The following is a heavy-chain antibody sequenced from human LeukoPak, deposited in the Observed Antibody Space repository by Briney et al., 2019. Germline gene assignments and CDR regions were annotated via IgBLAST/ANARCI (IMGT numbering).Heavy chain of an antibody. CDR1: GFTFSSYW. CDR2: INSDGSST. V-gene: IGHV3-74*01. CDR3: ARGLNYDFWSGPFYYYYGMDV. D-gene: IGHD3-3*01. Sequence: PGGSLRLPCAASGFTFSSYWMHWVRQAPGKGLVWVSRINSDGSSTSYADSVKGRFTISRDNAKNTLYLQMNSLRAEDTAVYYCARGLNYDFWSGPFYYYYGMDVWGQGTTVTVSS. J-gene: IGHJ6*02.